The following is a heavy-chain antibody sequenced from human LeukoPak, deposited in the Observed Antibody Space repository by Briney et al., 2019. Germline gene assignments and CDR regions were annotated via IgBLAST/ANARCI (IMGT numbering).Heavy chain of an antibody. Sequence: GGSLKISCKGSGYSFTSYWIGWVRQMPGKGLEWMGIIYPGDSDTRYSPSFQGQVTISADKSISTAYLQWSSLKASDTAMYYRARRTSMTGNPFDYWGQGTLVTVSS. D-gene: IGHD3-9*01. CDR3: ARRTSMTGNPFDY. J-gene: IGHJ4*02. CDR2: IYPGDSDT. V-gene: IGHV5-51*01. CDR1: GYSFTSYW.